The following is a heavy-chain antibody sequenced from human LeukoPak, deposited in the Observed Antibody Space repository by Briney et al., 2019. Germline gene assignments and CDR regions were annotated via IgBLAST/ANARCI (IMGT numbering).Heavy chain of an antibody. Sequence: PSETLSLTCTVSGGSISSSSYYWVWIRQPPGKGLEWIGSIDHSGSTYYNPSLKSPVTTSVDTSKNQFSLRLNSVTAADTAVYYCAQGAVYSGGYYQLDNWGQGALVTVSS. CDR3: AQGAVYSGGYYQLDN. CDR2: IDHSGST. CDR1: GGSISSSSYY. J-gene: IGHJ4*02. V-gene: IGHV4-39*07. D-gene: IGHD1-26*01.